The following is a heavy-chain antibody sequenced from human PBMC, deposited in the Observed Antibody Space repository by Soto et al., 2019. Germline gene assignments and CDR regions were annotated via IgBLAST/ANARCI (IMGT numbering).Heavy chain of an antibody. CDR2: ISVSGDST. CDR1: GFTFSTYA. V-gene: IGHV3-23*01. J-gene: IGHJ4*02. CDR3: ATRHLPYCSGGTCNPFDF. D-gene: IGHD2-15*01. Sequence: EVQLLESGGGLVQPGGPLRLSCAASGFTFSTYAMNWVRQAPGKGLEWVSTISVSGDSTYFADSVKGRFAVSRDNSKNTVYLQMNSLRAEDTAIYYCATRHLPYCSGGTCNPFDFWGQGTLVTVSS.